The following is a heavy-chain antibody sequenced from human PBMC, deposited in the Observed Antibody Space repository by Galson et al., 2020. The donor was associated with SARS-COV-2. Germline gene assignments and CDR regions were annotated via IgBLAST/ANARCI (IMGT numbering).Heavy chain of an antibody. V-gene: IGHV7-4-1*02. D-gene: IGHD2-2*01. CDR1: GYTFTSYA. J-gene: IGHJ6*03. Sequence: ASVKVSCKASGYTFTSYAMNWVRQAPGQGLEWMGWINTNTGNPTYAQGFTGRFVFSLDTSVSTAYLQISSLKAEDTAVYYCARAEEGIVVVPAAIGRDYYYYMTSGAKGPRSPSP. CDR3: ARAEEGIVVVPAAIGRDYYYYMTS. CDR2: INTNTGNP.